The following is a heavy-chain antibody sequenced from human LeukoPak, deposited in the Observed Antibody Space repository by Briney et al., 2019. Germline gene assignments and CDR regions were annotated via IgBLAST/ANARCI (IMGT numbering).Heavy chain of an antibody. CDR3: ARDPDGYNSGGNYFDY. CDR1: GFTVSSNY. D-gene: IGHD5-24*01. J-gene: IGHJ4*02. Sequence: PPGGSLRLSCAASGFTVSSNYMSWVRQAPGKGLEWVSVIYSGGSTYYADSVKGRFTISRDNSKNTLYLQMNSLRAEDTAVYYCARDPDGYNSGGNYFDYWGQGTLVTVSS. CDR2: IYSGGST. V-gene: IGHV3-53*01.